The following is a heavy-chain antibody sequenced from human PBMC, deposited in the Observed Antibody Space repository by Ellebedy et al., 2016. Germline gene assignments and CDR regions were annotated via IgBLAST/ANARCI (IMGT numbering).Heavy chain of an antibody. D-gene: IGHD3-22*01. CDR3: ARDWNYYDSSGYYSMLDY. J-gene: IGHJ4*02. CDR1: GFTFSSYA. CDR2: ISYDGSNK. Sequence: GESLKISXAASGFTFSSYAMHWVRQAPGKGLEWVAVISYDGSNKYYADSVKGRFTISRDNSKNTLYLQMNSLRAEDTAVYYCARDWNYYDSSGYYSMLDYWGQGTLVTVSS. V-gene: IGHV3-30-3*01.